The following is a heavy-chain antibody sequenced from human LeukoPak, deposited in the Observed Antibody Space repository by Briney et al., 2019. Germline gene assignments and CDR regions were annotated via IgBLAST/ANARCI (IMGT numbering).Heavy chain of an antibody. D-gene: IGHD2-8*01. V-gene: IGHV3-7*01. J-gene: IGHJ4*02. CDR2: IRQDGSQ. CDR3: ARMKSTKDFDY. Sequence: GGSLRLSCAASGFTFSSYWMSWVRQAPGKGLEWVATIRQDGSQNYVDSVKGRFTISRDNAKNSLYLQMNSLRAEDTAVYYCARMKSTKDFDYWGQGTLVTVSS. CDR1: GFTFSSYW.